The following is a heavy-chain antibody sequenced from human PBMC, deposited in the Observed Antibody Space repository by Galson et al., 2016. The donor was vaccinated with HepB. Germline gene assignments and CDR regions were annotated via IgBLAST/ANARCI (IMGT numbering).Heavy chain of an antibody. CDR2: ISSIGGST. D-gene: IGHD5-12*01. CDR3: VKVATKWELMSNFDS. J-gene: IGHJ4*02. Sequence: SLRLSCAASGFIFSSYGMHWVRQAPGKGLEYVSGISSIGGSTYYADSVKGRFIISRANSKNTLSLQMSSLRVEDTAVYYCVKVATKWELMSNFDSWGQGTLVTVSS. CDR1: GFIFSSYG. V-gene: IGHV3-64D*06.